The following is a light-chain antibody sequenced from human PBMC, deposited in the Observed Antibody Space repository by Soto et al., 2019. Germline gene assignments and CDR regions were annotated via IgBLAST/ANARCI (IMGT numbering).Light chain of an antibody. V-gene: IGKV3-20*01. CDR3: QQYGSSPRT. CDR1: QSVSSSY. CDR2: GAS. J-gene: IGKJ1*01. Sequence: EIVLTQSPGTLSLSPGERATLSCRASQSVSSSYLAWYQQKPGQAPRLLIYGASSRATSIPDRFSGSASGTDFSLTISRLEPEDFAVYYCQQYGSSPRTFGQGTKVEIK.